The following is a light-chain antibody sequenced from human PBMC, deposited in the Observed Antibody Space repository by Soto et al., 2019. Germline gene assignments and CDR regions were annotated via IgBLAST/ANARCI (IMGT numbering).Light chain of an antibody. CDR3: QQRGNWPLT. V-gene: IGKV3-11*01. CDR1: QSVSVY. Sequence: EIVLTQSPATLSLSPGERATLSCRASQSVSVYLAWYQQKLGQAPRLLISDAYNRATGIPARFSGSGSGTDFTLSISSLEPEDLSVYYCQQRGNWPLTFGVGTPVEIK. CDR2: DAY. J-gene: IGKJ4*01.